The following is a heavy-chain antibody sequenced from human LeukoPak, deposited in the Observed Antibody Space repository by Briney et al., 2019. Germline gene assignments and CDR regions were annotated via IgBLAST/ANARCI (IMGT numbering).Heavy chain of an antibody. J-gene: IGHJ1*01. CDR3: ARVGITIFGVGPEYFQH. D-gene: IGHD3-3*01. CDR2: ISYSGST. Sequence: SETLSLTCTVSGGSISSSRYYWGWIRQPPGKGLDWIGSISYSGSTYYNSSLKSRLTISVDTSKNQFSLRLSSVTAADTAVYYCARVGITIFGVGPEYFQHWGQGTLVTVSS. CDR1: GGSISSSRYY. V-gene: IGHV4-39*01.